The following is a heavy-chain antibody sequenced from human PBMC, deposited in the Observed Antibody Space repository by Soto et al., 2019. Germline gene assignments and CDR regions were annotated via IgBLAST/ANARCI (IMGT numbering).Heavy chain of an antibody. CDR3: ARVAVAGTRVDY. J-gene: IGHJ4*02. Sequence: SETLSLTCTVSGGSISSYYWSWIRQPPGKGLEWIGYIYYSGSTKYNPSLKSRVTISVDKSKNQFSLKLSSVTAADTAVYYCARVAVAGTRVDYWGQGTLVTVSS. CDR2: IYYSGST. V-gene: IGHV4-59*12. D-gene: IGHD6-19*01. CDR1: GGSISSYY.